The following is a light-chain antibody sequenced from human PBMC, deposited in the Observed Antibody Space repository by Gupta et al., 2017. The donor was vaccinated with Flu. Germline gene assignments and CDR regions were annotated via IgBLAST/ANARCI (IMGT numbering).Light chain of an antibody. CDR3: QQYNSYSIFT. V-gene: IGKV1-5*03. CDR1: QSINNW. CDR2: KAS. Sequence: DRVTITCRASQSINNWLAWYQQKPGKAPNLLIYKASSLQNRVPSRFSGSGSGTEFTLTISSLQPDDFATYYCQQYNSYSIFTFGPGTKVDIK. J-gene: IGKJ3*01.